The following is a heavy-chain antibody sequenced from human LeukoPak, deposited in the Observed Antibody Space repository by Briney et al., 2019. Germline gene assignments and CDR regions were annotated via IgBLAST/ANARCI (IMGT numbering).Heavy chain of an antibody. CDR1: GFTFSSYA. CDR3: AKDPGYEATIVFDY. D-gene: IGHD5-12*01. V-gene: IGHV3-23*01. J-gene: IGHJ4*02. CDR2: ISNNGGYT. Sequence: GGSLRLSCAASGFTFSSYAMSWVRQAPGKGLEWVSAISNNGGYTYYADSVQGRFTISRDNSKSTLCLQMNSLRAEDTAVYYCAKDPGYEATIVFDYWGQGTLVTVSS.